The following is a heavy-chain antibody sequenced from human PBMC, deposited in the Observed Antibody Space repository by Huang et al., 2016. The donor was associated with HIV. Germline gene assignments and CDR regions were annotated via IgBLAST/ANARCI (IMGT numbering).Heavy chain of an antibody. CDR1: GYSFASYD. Sequence: QVQLVQSGAEVRKPGASVKVSCEASGYSFASYDINWVRQATGQGLVWMGWMNPNSSNTGDAQKFQGRVTMTRNTSISTAYMELSSLRSEDTAKYFCVRGWYIAALPYFDYWGQGTLVTVSS. CDR2: MNPNSSNT. CDR3: VRGWYIAALPYFDY. V-gene: IGHV1-8*01. D-gene: IGHD6-6*01. J-gene: IGHJ4*02.